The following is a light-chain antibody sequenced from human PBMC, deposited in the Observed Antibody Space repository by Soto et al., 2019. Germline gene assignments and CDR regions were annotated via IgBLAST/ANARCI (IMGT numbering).Light chain of an antibody. Sequence: QSALTQPASVSGSPGQSITISCTGTSSDVGAYNYVSWYQQHPGKAPKLMIYEVNYRPSGVSNRFSGSKSGITASLTISGLQAEDEADYYCISYASTRTAVFGTGTKVTVL. CDR3: ISYASTRTAV. V-gene: IGLV2-14*01. J-gene: IGLJ1*01. CDR2: EVN. CDR1: SSDVGAYNY.